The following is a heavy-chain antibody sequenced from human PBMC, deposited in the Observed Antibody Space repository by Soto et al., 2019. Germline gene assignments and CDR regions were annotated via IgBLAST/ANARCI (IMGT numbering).Heavy chain of an antibody. CDR2: ISYDGSNK. CDR3: AAYYYDSSGYYLGYYYYGMDV. V-gene: IGHV3-30-3*01. D-gene: IGHD3-22*01. Sequence: ESGGGVVQPGRSLRLSCAASGFTFSSYAMHWVRQAPGKGLEWVAVISYDGSNKYYADSVKGRFTISRDNSKNTLYLQMNSLRAEDTAVYYCAAYYYDSSGYYLGYYYYGMDVWGQGTTVTVSS. J-gene: IGHJ6*02. CDR1: GFTFSSYA.